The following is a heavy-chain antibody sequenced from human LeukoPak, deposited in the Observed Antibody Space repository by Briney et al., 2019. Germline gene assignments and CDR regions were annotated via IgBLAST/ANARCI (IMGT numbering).Heavy chain of an antibody. CDR3: ARDSIVVVPAAINSFFDY. J-gene: IGHJ4*02. CDR1: GFTFSSHG. Sequence: GRSLRLSCAASGFTFSSHGMHWVRQAPGKGLEWVAVIWYDGSNKYYADSVKGRFTISRDNSKNTLYLQMNSLRAEDTAVYYCARDSIVVVPAAINSFFDYWGQGTLVTVSS. V-gene: IGHV3-33*01. D-gene: IGHD2-2*01. CDR2: IWYDGSNK.